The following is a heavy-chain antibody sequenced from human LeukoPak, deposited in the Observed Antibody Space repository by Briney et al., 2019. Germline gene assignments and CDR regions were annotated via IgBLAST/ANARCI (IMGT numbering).Heavy chain of an antibody. V-gene: IGHV3-21*06. J-gene: IGHJ4*02. CDR1: GFMLSDYT. CDR3: TRDLEVGATRFDYFDY. Sequence: GGSPRLSCAASGFMLSDYTMNWVRQAPGKGLEWVSAIFSTTSHIYYADSVKGRFTITRDNAENSLYLQMNSLRDEDTAVYYCTRDLEVGATRFDYFDYWGQGTLVTVSS. CDR2: IFSTTSHI. D-gene: IGHD1-26*01.